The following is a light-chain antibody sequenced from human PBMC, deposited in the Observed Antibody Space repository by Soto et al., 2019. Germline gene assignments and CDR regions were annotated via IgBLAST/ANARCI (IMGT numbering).Light chain of an antibody. CDR3: QQYSSYRWT. CDR2: DAS. Sequence: DIQMTQSPSTLSGSVGDRVTITCRASQTISSWLAWYQQKPGKAPKLLIYDASSLKSGVPFRFSGSGSGTEFTLTISSLQPDDFATYYCQQYSSYRWTFGQGTKVDIK. V-gene: IGKV1-5*01. CDR1: QTISSW. J-gene: IGKJ1*01.